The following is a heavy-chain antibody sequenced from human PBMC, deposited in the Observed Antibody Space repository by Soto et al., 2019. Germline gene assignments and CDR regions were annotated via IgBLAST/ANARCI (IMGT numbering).Heavy chain of an antibody. CDR3: ARETFPLGYCSGGSCYSEVRYFDY. V-gene: IGHV4-59*01. D-gene: IGHD2-15*01. Sequence: SETLSLTCTVSGGSISSYYWSWIRQPPGKGLEWIGYIYYSGSTNYNPSLKSRVTISVDTSKNQFSLKLSSVTAADTAVYYCARETFPLGYCSGGSCYSEVRYFDYWGQGTLVTVSS. CDR2: IYYSGST. J-gene: IGHJ4*02. CDR1: GGSISSYY.